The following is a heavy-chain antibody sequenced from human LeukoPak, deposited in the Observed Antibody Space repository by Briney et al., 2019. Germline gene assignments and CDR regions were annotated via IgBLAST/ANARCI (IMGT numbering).Heavy chain of an antibody. V-gene: IGHV3-48*01. CDR1: GFTFSLYS. CDR3: AREANFYYYMDV. J-gene: IGHJ6*03. CDR2: ISSSSSTI. Sequence: PGGSLGLSCAASGFTFSLYSMNWVRQAPGKGLEWVSYISSSSSTIYYADSVKGRFTISRDNAENSLYLQMNSLRAEDTAVYYCAREANFYYYMDVWGKGTTVTVSS.